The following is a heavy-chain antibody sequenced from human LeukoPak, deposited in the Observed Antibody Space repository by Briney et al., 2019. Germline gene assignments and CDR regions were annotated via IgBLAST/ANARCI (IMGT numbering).Heavy chain of an antibody. CDR3: AKLPIVVVVAATWWFDP. V-gene: IGHV3-23*01. J-gene: IGHJ5*02. CDR1: GFTFSSYA. Sequence: GGSLRLSCAASGFTFSSYAMSWLRQAPGKGLEWVSGISGSGGSTYYADSVKGRFTISRDNSKNTLYLQMNSLRAEDTAVYYCAKLPIVVVVAATWWFDPWGQGTLVTVSS. CDR2: ISGSGGST. D-gene: IGHD2-15*01.